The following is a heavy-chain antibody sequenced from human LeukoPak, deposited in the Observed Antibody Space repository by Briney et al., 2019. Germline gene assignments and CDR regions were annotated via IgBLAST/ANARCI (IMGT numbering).Heavy chain of an antibody. J-gene: IGHJ6*02. CDR1: GFTFNTYA. CDR3: ARVDCTGGSCKPHYYYGMDV. Sequence: GGSLRLSCVASGFTFNTYAMHWVRQAPGKGLEWVAIIWYDGGNKYYADSVRGRFTISRDNSKNTLFLQMNSLRAEDTAIYYCARVDCTGGSCKPHYYYGMDVWGQGTTVTVSS. D-gene: IGHD2-15*01. CDR2: IWYDGGNK. V-gene: IGHV3-33*01.